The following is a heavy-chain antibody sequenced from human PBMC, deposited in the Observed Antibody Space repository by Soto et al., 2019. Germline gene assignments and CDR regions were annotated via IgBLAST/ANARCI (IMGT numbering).Heavy chain of an antibody. Sequence: PSETLSLTCSVSGGSVNSFYYWSWIRQPPGKGLEWLGYIYHTGSTNYQPSLKSRVTISLDTSKNQFSLNLNSVTAADTAVYYCARWGVAMDVWAQGPTVTVFS. CDR2: IYHTGST. CDR1: GGSVNSFYY. D-gene: IGHD3-16*01. V-gene: IGHV4-61*01. CDR3: ARWGVAMDV. J-gene: IGHJ6*02.